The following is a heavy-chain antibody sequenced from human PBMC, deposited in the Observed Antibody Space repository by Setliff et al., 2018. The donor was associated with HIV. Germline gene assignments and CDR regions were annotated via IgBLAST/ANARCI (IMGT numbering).Heavy chain of an antibody. CDR1: GFAFGNYA. CDR3: ARDPAPFDFWSGFLF. J-gene: IGHJ4*02. Sequence: GGSLRLSCAASGFAFGNYAMHWVRQAPGEGLEWVAIVSYDGTNTYCADSVKGRFTISRDNSENTLYLQMNSLRPEDTAVYYCARDPAPFDFWSGFLFWGQGTLVTVSS. CDR2: VSYDGTNT. D-gene: IGHD3-3*01. V-gene: IGHV3-30*04.